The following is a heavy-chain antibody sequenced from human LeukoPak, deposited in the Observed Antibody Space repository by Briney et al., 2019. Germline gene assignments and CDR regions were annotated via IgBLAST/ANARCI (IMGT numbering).Heavy chain of an antibody. CDR1: GFTFSDYY. J-gene: IGHJ6*02. V-gene: IGHV3-11*01. CDR3: ALGTINKDFYFGMDV. D-gene: IGHD2-8*01. CDR2: ISNSGSTV. Sequence: GGSLRLSCAASGFTFSDYYMTWLRQAPGKGLEWLSYISNSGSTVFYADSVKGRFTVSRDNAKRSLYLQIESLRDDDAAVYHCALGTINKDFYFGMDVWGQGTTVTVSS.